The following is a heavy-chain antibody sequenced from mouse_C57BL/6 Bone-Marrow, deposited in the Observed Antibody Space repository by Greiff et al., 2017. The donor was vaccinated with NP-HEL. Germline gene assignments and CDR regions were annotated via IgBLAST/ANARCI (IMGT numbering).Heavy chain of an antibody. V-gene: IGHV1-80*01. CDR1: GYAFSGYW. CDR2: IYPGDGDT. CDR3: ARGDYGSSRFGYAMDY. Sequence: VQRVESGAELVKPGASVKISCKASGYAFSGYWMNWVKERPGKGLEWIGQIYPGDGDTKYNGKFKGKATLTADKSSSTAYMQVSSLTSEDSAVYFCARGDYGSSRFGYAMDYWGQGTSVTVSA. D-gene: IGHD1-1*01. J-gene: IGHJ4*01.